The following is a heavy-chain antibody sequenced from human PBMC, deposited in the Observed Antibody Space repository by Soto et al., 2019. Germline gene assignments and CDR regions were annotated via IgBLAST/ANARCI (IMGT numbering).Heavy chain of an antibody. CDR1: GGTFSSYA. V-gene: IGHV1-69*13. CDR2: IIPIFGTA. Sequence: GASVKVSCKASGGTFSSYAISWVRQAPGQGLEWMGGIIPIFGTANYAQKFQGRVKITADESTSTAYMELRSLRSDDTAVYYWARDRPLSSAVMDVWGQGATVTVSS. CDR3: ARDRPLSSAVMDV. J-gene: IGHJ6*02.